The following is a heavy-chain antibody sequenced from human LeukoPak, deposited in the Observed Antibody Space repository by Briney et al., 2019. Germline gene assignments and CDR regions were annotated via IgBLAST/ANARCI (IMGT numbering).Heavy chain of an antibody. CDR2: INPNSGGT. V-gene: IGHV1-2*02. CDR1: GYTFTGYY. CDR3: AREVGVRLGELSSPNWFDP. J-gene: IGHJ5*02. Sequence: ASVKVSCKASGYTFTGYYMHWVRQAPGQGLEWMGWINPNSGGTNSAQKLQGRVTMTRDTSISIAYMELSRLRSADTAVYYCAREVGVRLGELSSPNWFDPWGQGTLVTVSS. D-gene: IGHD3-16*02.